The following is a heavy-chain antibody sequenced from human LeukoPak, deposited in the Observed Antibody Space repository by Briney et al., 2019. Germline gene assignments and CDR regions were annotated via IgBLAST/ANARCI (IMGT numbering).Heavy chain of an antibody. CDR3: ESATQSRGWYGVNYYYGMDV. CDR2: INPNSGGT. J-gene: IGHJ6*02. CDR1: GYTFTGYY. D-gene: IGHD6-19*01. Sequence: PVSSVTVSCKASGYTFTGYYMHWVRQAPGQGREWMGLINPNSGGTNYAQKFQGWVTMTKDTSISTAHMDLRRLRPDDPAVYYCESATQSRGWYGVNYYYGMDVWRQGTTVTVSS. V-gene: IGHV1-2*04.